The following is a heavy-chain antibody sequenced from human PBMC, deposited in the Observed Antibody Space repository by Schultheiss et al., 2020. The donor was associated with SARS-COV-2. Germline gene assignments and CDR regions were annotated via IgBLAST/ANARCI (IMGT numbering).Heavy chain of an antibody. D-gene: IGHD6-13*01. V-gene: IGHV3-30-3*01. J-gene: IGHJ2*01. Sequence: GESLKISCAASGFTFSSYAMHWVRQAPGKGLEWVAVISYDGSNKYYADSVKGRFTISRDNSKNTLYLQMNSLRAEDTAVYYCAKDLAAAGHWYFDLWGRGTLVTVSS. CDR1: GFTFSSYA. CDR2: ISYDGSNK. CDR3: AKDLAAAGHWYFDL.